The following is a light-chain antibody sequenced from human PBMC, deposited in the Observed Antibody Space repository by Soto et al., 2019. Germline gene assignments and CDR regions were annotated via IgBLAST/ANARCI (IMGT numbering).Light chain of an antibody. CDR2: AAS. CDR3: QQYNTYWT. V-gene: IGKV1-9*01. J-gene: IGKJ1*01. Sequence: IQLTQSPSSLSTSVRDRATITCRASQGISSYLAWYQQKPGKAPKLLIYAASTLQRGVPSRFSGSGSGTEFTLTISSLQPDDFATYYCQQYNTYWTFGQGTKVDIK. CDR1: QGISSY.